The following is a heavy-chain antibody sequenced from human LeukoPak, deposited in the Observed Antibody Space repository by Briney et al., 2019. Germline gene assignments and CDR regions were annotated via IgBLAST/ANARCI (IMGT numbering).Heavy chain of an antibody. Sequence: GGSLRLSCAAYGFTFSSYEMNWVRQAPGKGLEWVSYISSSGSTIYYADSVKGRCTISRDNAKNSLYLQMNSLRAEDTAVYYCAELGITMIGGVWGKGTTVTISS. D-gene: IGHD3-10*02. CDR2: ISSSGSTI. J-gene: IGHJ6*04. CDR1: GFTFSSYE. V-gene: IGHV3-48*03. CDR3: AELGITMIGGV.